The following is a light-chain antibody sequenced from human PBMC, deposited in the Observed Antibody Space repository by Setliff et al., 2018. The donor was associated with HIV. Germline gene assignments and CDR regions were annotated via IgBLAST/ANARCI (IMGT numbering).Light chain of an antibody. V-gene: IGLV3-21*04. CDR2: YDT. CDR1: NIGSKS. J-gene: IGLJ3*02. Sequence: ELTQSPSVSVAPGKTARITCGGSNIGSKSVHWYQQKPGQAPVLVIFYDTDRPSGIPERFSASNSGNTATLTISRVEAGDEADYYCQVWDSSSDNWVFGGGTQLTVL. CDR3: QVWDSSSDNWV.